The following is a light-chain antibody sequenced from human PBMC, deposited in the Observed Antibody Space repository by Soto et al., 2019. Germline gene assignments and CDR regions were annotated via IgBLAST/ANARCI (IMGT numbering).Light chain of an antibody. V-gene: IGKV1-5*03. CDR1: QSISSW. CDR2: KTS. J-gene: IGKJ1*01. CDR3: QYYNNYCWT. Sequence: DLQLTQSPSTLSASVGDRVTITCRASQSISSWLAWYQQKPGKAPKFLIYKTSNLESGVPSRFSGSGSGTEFTLTISSLQPDDFATYYCQYYNNYCWTLGQGTKVEIK.